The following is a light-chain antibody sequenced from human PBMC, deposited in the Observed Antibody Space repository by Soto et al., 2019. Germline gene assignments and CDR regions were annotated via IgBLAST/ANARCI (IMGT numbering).Light chain of an antibody. CDR2: DAS. CDR3: KRHTHPST. V-gene: IGKV3-11*01. Sequence: DIQLTQSPATLSVSAGERATLTCRASQSVSSYLAWYQQKPGKAPRLLIYDASNRDTGIPARFSGSGSGTDFTRTISRLDPEDYDGYYYKRHTHPSTFGQGTRLEIK. CDR1: QSVSSY. J-gene: IGKJ5*01.